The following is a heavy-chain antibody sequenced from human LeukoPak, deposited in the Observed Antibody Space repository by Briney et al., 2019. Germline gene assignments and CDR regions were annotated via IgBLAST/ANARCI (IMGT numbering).Heavy chain of an antibody. CDR3: AREIGGILVFDY. D-gene: IGHD5-18*01. CDR1: GYKFTGYY. V-gene: IGHV1-2*02. Sequence: ASVKASCKASGYKFTGYYMHWVRQAPGQGLEWMGWINPNSGDSHHAQKFQGRVTMTRDTSISTAYMELSRLRSDDTAVYYCAREIGGILVFDYWGQGTLVTVSS. J-gene: IGHJ4*02. CDR2: INPNSGDS.